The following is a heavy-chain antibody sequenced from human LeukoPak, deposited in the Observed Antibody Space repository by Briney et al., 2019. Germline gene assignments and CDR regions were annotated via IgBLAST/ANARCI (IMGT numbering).Heavy chain of an antibody. CDR1: GYTFTSYD. V-gene: IGHV1-8*01. J-gene: IGHJ4*02. CDR3: ASLAWASSWFDY. D-gene: IGHD6-13*01. Sequence: HWASVKVSCKASGYTFTSYDINWVRQATGQGLEWMGWMNPNSGNTGYAQKLQGRVTMTRNTSISTAYMELSSLRSEDTAVYYCASLAWASSWFDYWGQGTLVTVSS. CDR2: MNPNSGNT.